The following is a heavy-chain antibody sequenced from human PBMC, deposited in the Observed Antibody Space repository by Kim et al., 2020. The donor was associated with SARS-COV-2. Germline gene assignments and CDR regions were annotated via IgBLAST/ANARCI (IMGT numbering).Heavy chain of an antibody. D-gene: IGHD5-12*01. J-gene: IGHJ2*01. Sequence: GGSLRLSCAASGFTFSSYWMSWVRQAPGKGLEWVANIKQDGSEKYYVDSVKGRFTISRDNAKNSLYLQMNSLRAEDTAVYYCARAVVDSGFYWYFDLWGRGTLVTVSS. CDR1: GFTFSSYW. CDR2: IKQDGSEK. V-gene: IGHV3-7*03. CDR3: ARAVVDSGFYWYFDL.